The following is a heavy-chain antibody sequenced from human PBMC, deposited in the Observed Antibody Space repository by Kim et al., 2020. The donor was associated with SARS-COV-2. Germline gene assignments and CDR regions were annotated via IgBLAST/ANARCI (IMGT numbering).Heavy chain of an antibody. J-gene: IGHJ4*02. V-gene: IGHV3-30*02. Sequence: GKGRFTSSRDNSKNTRYLQMNSLRAEDTAVYYCAKDLYYYGSGSPYYFDYWGQGTLVTVSS. D-gene: IGHD3-10*01. CDR3: AKDLYYYGSGSPYYFDY.